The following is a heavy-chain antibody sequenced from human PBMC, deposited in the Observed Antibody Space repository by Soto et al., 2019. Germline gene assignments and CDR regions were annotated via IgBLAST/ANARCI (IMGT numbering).Heavy chain of an antibody. CDR1: GYTFTGYY. J-gene: IGHJ4*02. CDR2: INPNSGST. Sequence: ASVKVSCKASGYTFTGYYMHWVRQAPGQGLEWMGWINPNSGSTYYADSVKGRFTISRDNSKNTLYLQMNSLRAEDTAVYYCARDISGYSYGYGYWGQGTLVTVLL. CDR3: ARDISGYSYGYGY. D-gene: IGHD5-18*01. V-gene: IGHV1-2*02.